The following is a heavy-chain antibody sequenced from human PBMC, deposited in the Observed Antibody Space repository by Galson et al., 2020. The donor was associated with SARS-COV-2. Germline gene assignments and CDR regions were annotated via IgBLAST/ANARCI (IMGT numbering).Heavy chain of an antibody. J-gene: IGHJ4*02. D-gene: IGHD3-22*01. CDR2: IYPSGST. Sequence: SETLSLTCTVSGGSISSYYWSWIRQPAGKGLEWIGRIYPSGSTNYNPSLKSRVTMSVDTSKNQFSLKLSSVTAADTAVYYCARAPAETYYYDSSGYFDPYYFDYWGQGTLVTVSS. CDR1: GGSISSYY. CDR3: ARAPAETYYYDSSGYFDPYYFDY. V-gene: IGHV4-4*07.